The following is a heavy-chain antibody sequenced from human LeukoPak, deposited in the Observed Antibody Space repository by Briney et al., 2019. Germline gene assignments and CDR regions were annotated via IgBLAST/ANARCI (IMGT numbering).Heavy chain of an antibody. Sequence: ASVKVSCKASGYTFTTYDINWVRQATGQGLEWMGWMNPNSGNTGYAQKFQGRVTMARNTSVNTAYMELSSLRSEDTAVYYCARVGYDSSGYYPHSDYWGQGTLVTVSS. D-gene: IGHD3-22*01. CDR2: MNPNSGNT. CDR1: GYTFTTYD. V-gene: IGHV1-8*01. CDR3: ARVGYDSSGYYPHSDY. J-gene: IGHJ4*02.